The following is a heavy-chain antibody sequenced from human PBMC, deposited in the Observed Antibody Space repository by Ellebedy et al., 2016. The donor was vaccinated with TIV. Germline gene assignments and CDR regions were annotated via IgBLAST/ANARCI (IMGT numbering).Heavy chain of an antibody. J-gene: IGHJ4*02. CDR1: GYTFTSYY. Sequence: AASVKVSCKASGYTFTSYYMHWVRQAPGQRLEWMGRINAGNGNTKYSQKFQGRVTMTRDTSTSPVYMELSSLRSEDTAVYYSARPSVGSGYYVSIDYWGQGTLVTVSS. D-gene: IGHD3-3*01. CDR3: ARPSVGSGYYVSIDY. V-gene: IGHV1-3*01. CDR2: INAGNGNT.